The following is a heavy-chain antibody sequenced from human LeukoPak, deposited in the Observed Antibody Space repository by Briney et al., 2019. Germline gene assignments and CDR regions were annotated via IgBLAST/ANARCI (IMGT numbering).Heavy chain of an antibody. CDR1: GYTFTSYG. CDR2: ISAYNGNT. V-gene: IGHV1-18*01. J-gene: IGHJ3*02. D-gene: IGHD4-23*01. CDR3: ARDMGSYGGNDAFDI. Sequence: ASVKVSCKASGYTFTSYGISWVRQAPGQGLEWMGRISAYNGNTNYAQKLQGRVTMTTDTSTSTAYMELRSLRSDDTAVYYCARDMGSYGGNDAFDIWGQGTMVTVSS.